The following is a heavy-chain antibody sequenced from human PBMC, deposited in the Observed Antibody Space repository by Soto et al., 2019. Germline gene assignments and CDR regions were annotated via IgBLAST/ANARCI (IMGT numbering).Heavy chain of an antibody. D-gene: IGHD3-10*01. CDR2: IYHSGST. CDR3: ARDGRLLWFGESNPPYGMDV. CDR1: GGSISSSNW. Sequence: SETLSLTCAVSGGSISSSNWCGWVRQPPGKGLEWIGEIYHSGSTNYNPSLKSRVTISVDKSKNQFSLKLSSVTAADTAVYYCARDGRLLWFGESNPPYGMDVWGQGTTVTVSS. V-gene: IGHV4-4*02. J-gene: IGHJ6*02.